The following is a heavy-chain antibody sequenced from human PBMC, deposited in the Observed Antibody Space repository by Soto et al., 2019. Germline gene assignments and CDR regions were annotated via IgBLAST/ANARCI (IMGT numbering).Heavy chain of an antibody. D-gene: IGHD3-3*01. J-gene: IGHJ3*02. CDR2: ISYDGSNK. V-gene: IGHV3-30-3*01. CDR1: GFTFSSYA. Sequence: GGSLKLSCAASGFTFSSYARHWVRQAPGKGLEWVAVISYDGSNKYYADSVKGRFTISRDNSKSTLYLQMNSLRSEDTAVYYCAISRWSGYSLHNAFDIWGQGTMVTVSS. CDR3: AISRWSGYSLHNAFDI.